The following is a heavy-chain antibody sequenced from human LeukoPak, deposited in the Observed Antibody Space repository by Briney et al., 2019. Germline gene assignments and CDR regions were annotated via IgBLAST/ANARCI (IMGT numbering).Heavy chain of an antibody. CDR3: ASQGSGSYYNSYYYYYYMDV. D-gene: IGHD3-10*01. J-gene: IGHJ6*03. CDR2: IIPIFGTA. V-gene: IGHV1-69*05. Sequence: SVKVSCKASGGTFSSYAISWVRQAPGQGLEWMGRIIPIFGTANYAQKFQGRVTITTDESTSTAYMEQSSLRSEDTAVYYCASQGSGSYYNSYYYYYYMDVWGKGTTVTVSS. CDR1: GGTFSSYA.